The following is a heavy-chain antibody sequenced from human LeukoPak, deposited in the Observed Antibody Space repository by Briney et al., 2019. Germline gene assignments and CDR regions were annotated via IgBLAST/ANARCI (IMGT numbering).Heavy chain of an antibody. V-gene: IGHV4-34*01. CDR1: GGSFSGYY. J-gene: IGHJ4*02. CDR2: INHSGST. CDR3: ARGRTGSN. Sequence: PSETLSLTCTVYGGSFSGYYWSWIRQPPGKGLEWIGEINHSGSTNYNPSLKSRVTISVDTSKNQFSLKLSSVTAADTAVYYYARGRTGSNWDQGTLVTVSS. D-gene: IGHD1/OR15-1a*01.